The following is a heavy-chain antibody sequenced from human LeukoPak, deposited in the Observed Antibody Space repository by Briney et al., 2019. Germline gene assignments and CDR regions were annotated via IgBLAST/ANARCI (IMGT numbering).Heavy chain of an antibody. CDR3: ARRAGEYSHPYDY. CDR2: IYGDGRT. CDR1: GFTVSNMY. Sequence: PGGSLRLSCAASGFTVSNMYMTWVRQAPGKGLEWVSLIYGDGRTSYADSVKGRCTISRDNSKNTLDLQMNSLRADDTAVYYCARRAGEYSHPYDYWGQGTLVTVSS. D-gene: IGHD4-17*01. V-gene: IGHV3-53*01. J-gene: IGHJ4*02.